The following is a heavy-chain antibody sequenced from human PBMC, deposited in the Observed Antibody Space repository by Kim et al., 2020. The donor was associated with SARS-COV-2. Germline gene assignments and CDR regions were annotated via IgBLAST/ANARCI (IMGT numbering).Heavy chain of an antibody. CDR3: ARPVTYYGMDV. CDR2: T. V-gene: IGHV4-39*01. D-gene: IGHD4-17*01. J-gene: IGHJ6*02. Sequence: TYSNPSLKSRVTISVDTSKNQFSLKLSSVTAADTAVYYCARPVTYYGMDVWGQGTTVTVSS.